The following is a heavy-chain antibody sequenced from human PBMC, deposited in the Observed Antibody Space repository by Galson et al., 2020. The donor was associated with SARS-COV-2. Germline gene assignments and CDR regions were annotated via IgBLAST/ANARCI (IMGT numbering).Heavy chain of an antibody. J-gene: IGHJ4*02. V-gene: IGHV3-74*01. CDR2: INSDGSST. Sequence: TGGSLRLSCAASEFTFSSYWMHWVRQAPGKGLVWVSRINSDGSSTSYADSVKGRFTISRDNAKNTLYLQMNSLRAEDTAVYYCARETTVVTPDRDYWGQGTLVTVSS. CDR3: ARETTVVTPDRDY. CDR1: EFTFSSYW. D-gene: IGHD4-17*01.